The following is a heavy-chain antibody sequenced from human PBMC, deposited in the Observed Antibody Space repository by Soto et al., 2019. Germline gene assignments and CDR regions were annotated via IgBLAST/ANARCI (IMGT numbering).Heavy chain of an antibody. CDR3: ARALGGYDCVRVYYYYYGMDV. V-gene: IGHV3-33*01. CDR1: GVTFGRYG. CDR2: IWYDGSNK. J-gene: IGHJ6*02. Sequence: SLSLSSAASGVTFGRYGTHWVRQASGNGLEWVAVIWYDGSNKYYADSVKGRFTISRDNSKNTLYLQMNSLRAEDTAVYYCARALGGYDCVRVYYYYYGMDVWGQGTTVTVSS. D-gene: IGHD5-12*01.